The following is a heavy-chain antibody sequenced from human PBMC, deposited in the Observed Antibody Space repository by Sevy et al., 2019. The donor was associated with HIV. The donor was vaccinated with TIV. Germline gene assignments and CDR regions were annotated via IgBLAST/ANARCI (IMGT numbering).Heavy chain of an antibody. J-gene: IGHJ4*02. CDR3: AREGCTKPHDY. D-gene: IGHD2-8*01. CDR2: FSFGCGRI. Sequence: GGSLRISCEASGFTFSKYRMSWVRQAPGKGLEWVSTFSFGCGRINYADSVKGRFTISRDDSKNTLYLQMNCLRAEDTAVYYCAREGCTKPHDYWGQGTLVTVSS. CDR1: GFTFSKYR. V-gene: IGHV3-23*01.